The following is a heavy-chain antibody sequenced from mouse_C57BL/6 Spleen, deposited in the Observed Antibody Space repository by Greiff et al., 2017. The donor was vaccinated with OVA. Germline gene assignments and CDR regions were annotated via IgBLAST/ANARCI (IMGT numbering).Heavy chain of an antibody. D-gene: IGHD2-4*01. CDR2: IYPRSGNT. J-gene: IGHJ4*01. Sequence: VQLQQSGAELARPGASVKLSCKASGYTFTSYGISWVKQRTGQGLEWIGEIYPRSGNTYYNEKFKGKATLTADKSSSTAYRELRSLTSEVSAVYCCARVERGYYDHDVYAMDYWGQGTAVTVSS. V-gene: IGHV1-81*01. CDR3: ARVERGYYDHDVYAMDY. CDR1: GYTFTSYG.